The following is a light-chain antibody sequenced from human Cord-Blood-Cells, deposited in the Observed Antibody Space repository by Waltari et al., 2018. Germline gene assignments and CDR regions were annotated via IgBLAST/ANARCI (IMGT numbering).Light chain of an antibody. CDR2: AAS. CDR1: QSISSY. Sequence: DIQMTQSPSSLSASVGDRVTITCRASQSISSYLNCYQQKPGKAPKLLIYAASSLQSGVPSRFSGSGSGTDFTLTISSLQPEDVATYDCQQSYSTPTFGQGTKVEIK. J-gene: IGKJ1*01. CDR3: QQSYSTPT. V-gene: IGKV1-39*01.